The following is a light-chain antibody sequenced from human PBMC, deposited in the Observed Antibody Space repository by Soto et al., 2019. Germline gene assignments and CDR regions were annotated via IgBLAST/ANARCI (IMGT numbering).Light chain of an antibody. CDR1: QSISSW. J-gene: IGKJ1*01. CDR2: DAS. Sequence: DIQMTQSPSTLSASVGDRVTITCRASQSISSWLAWYQQKPGKDPNLLIYDASSLESGVPSRFRGSGSGTEFTLTISSLQPDDFATYYCHQYNSYSHWTFGQGTKVDIK. CDR3: HQYNSYSHWT. V-gene: IGKV1-5*01.